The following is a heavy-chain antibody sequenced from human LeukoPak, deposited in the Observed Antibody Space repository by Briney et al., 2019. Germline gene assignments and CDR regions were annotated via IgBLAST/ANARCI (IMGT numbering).Heavy chain of an antibody. CDR1: GGTFSSYA. V-gene: IGHV1-69*06. CDR3: ARALGGRSSGWYAFDY. J-gene: IGHJ4*02. D-gene: IGHD6-19*01. CDR2: IIPIFGTA. Sequence: GASVKVSCKASGGTFSSYAISWVRQAPGQGLEWMGGIIPIFGTANYAQKFQGRVTITADKFTSTAYMELSSLRSEDTAVYYCARALGGRSSGWYAFDYWGQGTLVTVSS.